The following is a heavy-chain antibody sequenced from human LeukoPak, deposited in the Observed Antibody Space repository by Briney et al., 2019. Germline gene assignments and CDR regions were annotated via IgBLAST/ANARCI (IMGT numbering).Heavy chain of an antibody. Sequence: GGSLRLSCAASGFTFSSYWMTGVRQAPGKGLEWVATIKKDGSEKYYVDSVKGRFTISRDNAKNSLYLQMNSLRAEDTAVYYCAREMGWNYGDYWGQGTLVTVSS. CDR2: IKKDGSEK. CDR1: GFTFSSYW. J-gene: IGHJ4*02. D-gene: IGHD1-7*01. V-gene: IGHV3-7*05. CDR3: AREMGWNYGDY.